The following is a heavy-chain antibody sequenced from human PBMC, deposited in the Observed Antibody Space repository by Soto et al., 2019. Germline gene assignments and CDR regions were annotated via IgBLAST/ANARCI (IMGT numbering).Heavy chain of an antibody. J-gene: IGHJ3*02. CDR2: IYPGDSDT. CDR1: GYNFAVYW. D-gene: IGHD1-1*01. CDR3: ARGWKVAGDAFDI. V-gene: IGHV5-51*01. Sequence: PGESQKISCKGSGYNFAVYWIGWVRQMPGKGLEWMGMIYPGDSDTRYSPSFQGQVTISVDKSISTAYLQWSSLKASDTAMYYCARGWKVAGDAFDIWGQGTMVTV.